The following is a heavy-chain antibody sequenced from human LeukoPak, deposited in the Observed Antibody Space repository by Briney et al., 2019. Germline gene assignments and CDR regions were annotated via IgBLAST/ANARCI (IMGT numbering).Heavy chain of an antibody. CDR2: ISGSGGAT. CDR1: GFTFSNYA. Sequence: GGSLRLSCAASGFTFSNYAMSWVRQAPGKGLEWVSGISGSGGATYDADSVKGRFTISRDNSKNTLYLQMNSLRAEDTAVYYCARDPYGGNSVLDPYYFDYWGQGTLVTVSS. J-gene: IGHJ4*02. V-gene: IGHV3-23*01. CDR3: ARDPYGGNSVLDPYYFDY. D-gene: IGHD4-23*01.